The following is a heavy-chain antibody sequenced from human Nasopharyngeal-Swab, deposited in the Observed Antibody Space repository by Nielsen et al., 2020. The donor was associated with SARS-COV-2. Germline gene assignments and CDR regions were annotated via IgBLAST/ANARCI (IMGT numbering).Heavy chain of an antibody. V-gene: IGHV4-30-4*01. Sequence: LRLSCTVSGGSISSGDYYWSWIRQPPGKGLEWIGYIYYSGSTYYNPSLKSRVTISVDTSKNQFSLKLSSVTAAGTAVYYCARGISSSSVYYYYYYMDVWGKGTTVTVSS. D-gene: IGHD6-6*01. CDR3: ARGISSSSVYYYYYYMDV. CDR1: GGSISSGDYY. CDR2: IYYSGST. J-gene: IGHJ6*03.